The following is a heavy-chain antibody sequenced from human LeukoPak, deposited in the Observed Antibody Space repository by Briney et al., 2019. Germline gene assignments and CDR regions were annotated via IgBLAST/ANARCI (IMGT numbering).Heavy chain of an antibody. D-gene: IGHD1-26*01. CDR3: ARSGGTLPNFDF. V-gene: IGHV4-39*01. Sequence: PSETLSLTCTVSGGSISSSIHFWGWLRQPPGKGLEWIASVYYSGSTYYSPSLKSRVTISVDTSKNQFSLKLTVTAADTAVYYCARSGGTLPNFDFWGQGTLVTVSS. CDR2: VYYSGST. CDR1: GGSISSSIHF. J-gene: IGHJ4*02.